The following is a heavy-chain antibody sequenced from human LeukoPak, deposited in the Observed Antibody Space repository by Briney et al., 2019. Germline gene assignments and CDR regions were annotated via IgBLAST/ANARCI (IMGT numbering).Heavy chain of an antibody. V-gene: IGHV4-34*01. CDR3: ARRSKGALGFSSRRPFDY. J-gene: IGHJ4*02. CDR2: INHSGST. Sequence: SETLSLTCAVHGGSFSGYYWSWIRQSPGKGLEWIGEINHSGSTNYNPSLKSRVTISVDTSKNQFSLKLSSVTAADTAVYYCARRSKGALGFSSRRPFDYWGQGTLVTVSS. D-gene: IGHD6-13*01. CDR1: GGSFSGYY.